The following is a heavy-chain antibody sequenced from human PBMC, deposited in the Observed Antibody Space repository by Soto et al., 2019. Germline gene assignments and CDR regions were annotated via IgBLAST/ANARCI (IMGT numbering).Heavy chain of an antibody. V-gene: IGHV3-23*01. D-gene: IGHD3-16*01. Sequence: GGSLRLSCAASGFTFSSYAMSWVRQAPGKGLEWVSAISGSGGSTYYADSLKGWFTISRDNSKNTLYLQMNSLTAGDTAVSYCAKDGILTFYDYIWRSYPDTHGNDLWGQGTLVTSPQ. CDR2: ISGSGGST. CDR1: GFTFSSYA. J-gene: IGHJ4*02. CDR3: AKDGILTFYDYIWRSYPDTHGNDL.